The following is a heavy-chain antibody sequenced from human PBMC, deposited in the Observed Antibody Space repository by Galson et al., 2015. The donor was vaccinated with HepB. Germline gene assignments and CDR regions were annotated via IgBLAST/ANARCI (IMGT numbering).Heavy chain of an antibody. CDR2: ISYDGNNE. J-gene: IGHJ6*03. CDR1: GFTFSTYG. D-gene: IGHD5/OR15-5a*01. CDR3: AKSLRGYYYYYMDV. Sequence: SLRLSCAASGFTFSTYGMHWVRQTPGKGLEWVAVISYDGNNEHYVDSVKGRFTISRDNSKNTLFLQMNSLRADDTAVYYCAKSLRGYYYYYMDVWGKGTTVTVSS. V-gene: IGHV3-30*18.